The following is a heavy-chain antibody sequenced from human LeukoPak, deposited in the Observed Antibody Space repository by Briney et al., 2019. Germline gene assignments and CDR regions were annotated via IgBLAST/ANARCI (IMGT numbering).Heavy chain of an antibody. CDR3: AKGPMGRGFDT. Sequence: GGSLRLSCAASGFTFSSYGMSWVRQAPGKGLEWVSAISGSGGGTYYADSVKGRFTISRDNSKDTLYLQMNSLRAEDTAVYYCAKGPMGRGFDTWGQGTLVTVSS. CDR2: ISGSGGGT. D-gene: IGHD3-10*01. J-gene: IGHJ4*02. V-gene: IGHV3-23*01. CDR1: GFTFSSYG.